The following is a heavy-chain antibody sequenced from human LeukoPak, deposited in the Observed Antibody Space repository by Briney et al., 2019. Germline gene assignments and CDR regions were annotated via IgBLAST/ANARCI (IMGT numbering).Heavy chain of an antibody. CDR2: IYYSGST. D-gene: IGHD6-13*01. CDR3: ARSGRIAAAGLSY. J-gene: IGHJ4*02. V-gene: IGHV4-61*08. Sequence: SETLSLTCTVSGGSISSVGYYWSWIRQPPGKGLEGIGYIYYSGSTNYYPSLKSRVTISVDTSKNQFSLKLSSVTAADTAVYYCARSGRIAAAGLSYWGQGTLVTVSS. CDR1: GGSISSVGYY.